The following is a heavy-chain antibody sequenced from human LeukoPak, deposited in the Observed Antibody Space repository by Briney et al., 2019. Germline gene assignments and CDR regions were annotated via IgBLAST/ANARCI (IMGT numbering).Heavy chain of an antibody. CDR1: GGTFSSYA. CDR2: IIPIFGTA. J-gene: IGHJ5*02. V-gene: IGHV1-69*13. CDR3: ARDQGIAVAGTWGSYNWFDP. Sequence: GASVKVSCKASGGTFSSYAISWVRQAPGQGLEWMGGIIPIFGTANYAQKFQGRVTITADESTSTAYMGLSSLRSEDTAVYYCARDQGIAVAGTWGSYNWFDPWGQGTLVTVSS. D-gene: IGHD6-19*01.